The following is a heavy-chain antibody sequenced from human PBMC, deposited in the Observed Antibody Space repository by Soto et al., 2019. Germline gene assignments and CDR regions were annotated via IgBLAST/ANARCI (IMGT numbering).Heavy chain of an antibody. J-gene: IGHJ4*02. CDR1: GGSITSYR. Sequence: SETLSLTCKVSGGSITSYRWSWIRQSAGKGLEWIGRINTSGNTHYNPSLKSRVTVSIDTSQNQFLLTVTSVTAADSAVYYCARESGDNWDYEAYWGQGTPVTVSS. CDR2: INTSGNT. D-gene: IGHD1-7*01. V-gene: IGHV4-4*07. CDR3: ARESGDNWDYEAY.